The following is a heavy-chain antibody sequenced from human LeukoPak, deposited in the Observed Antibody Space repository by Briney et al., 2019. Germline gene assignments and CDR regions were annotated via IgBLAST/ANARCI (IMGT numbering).Heavy chain of an antibody. CDR1: GGTFSSYA. Sequence: SVKVSCKASGGTFSSYAISWVRQSPGQGLEWMGGIIPIFGTANYAQKFQGRVTITADESTSTAYMELSSLRSEDTAVYYCARDPVFGEWLEQFDYWGQGTLVTVSS. V-gene: IGHV1-69*13. CDR3: ARDPVFGEWLEQFDY. J-gene: IGHJ4*02. D-gene: IGHD3-10*02. CDR2: IIPIFGTA.